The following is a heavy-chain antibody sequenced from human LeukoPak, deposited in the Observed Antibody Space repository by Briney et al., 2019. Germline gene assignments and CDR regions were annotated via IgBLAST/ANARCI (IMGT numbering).Heavy chain of an antibody. D-gene: IGHD3-10*01. CDR2: ISDSGGTT. CDR3: AKSFSSGSSR. V-gene: IGHV3-23*01. CDR1: GFPFASYA. J-gene: IGHJ4*02. Sequence: GGSLRLSCAASGFPFASYAMKWGRPAPGEGLEWVSTISDSGGTTYYGDSVKGRFSISRDNSKNTVYLQMNSLRAEDTALYYCAKSFSSGSSRWGQGTLVTVSP.